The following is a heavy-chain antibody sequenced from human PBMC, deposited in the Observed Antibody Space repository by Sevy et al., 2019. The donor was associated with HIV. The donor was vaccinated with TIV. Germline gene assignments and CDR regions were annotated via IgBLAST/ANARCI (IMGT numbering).Heavy chain of an antibody. V-gene: IGHV4-4*07. Sequence: SETLSLTCTVSGGSISSYYWSWIRQPAGKGLEWIGRIYTSGCTNYNPSLKSRVTMSVDTSKNQFSLKLSSVTAADTAVYYCARDRLDYYDSSGYFDPWGQGTLVTVSS. CDR1: GGSISSYY. CDR3: ARDRLDYYDSSGYFDP. CDR2: IYTSGCT. J-gene: IGHJ5*02. D-gene: IGHD3-22*01.